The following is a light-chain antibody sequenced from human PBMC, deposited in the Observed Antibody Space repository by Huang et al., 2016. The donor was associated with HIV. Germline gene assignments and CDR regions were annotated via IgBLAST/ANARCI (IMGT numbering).Light chain of an antibody. CDR2: DAS. CDR3: QQRSSWYT. CDR1: QSVSTY. V-gene: IGKV3-11*01. J-gene: IGKJ2*01. Sequence: EIVLTQSPATLSLSPGESATLSCRASQSVSTYLAWYQRKPGQAPRLLIYDASNRATGIPARFSGSGSGTDFTLTISSLEPEDFAIYYCQQRSSWYTFGQGTKLEIK.